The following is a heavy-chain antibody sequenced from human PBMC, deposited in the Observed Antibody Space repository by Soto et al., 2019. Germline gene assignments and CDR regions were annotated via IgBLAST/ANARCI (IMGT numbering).Heavy chain of an antibody. CDR1: GGSISSSSSS. V-gene: IGHV4-39*01. Sequence: SETLSLTCTVSGGSISSSSSSWGWIRQPPGKGLEWLGIISYSGSTYYSPSLKSRVTISVDASKNLFSLKLSSVTAADTAVYYCARTYATDVVVVPASKDYMDVWGKGTTVTVSS. CDR2: ISYSGST. CDR3: ARTYATDVVVVPASKDYMDV. D-gene: IGHD2-2*01. J-gene: IGHJ6*03.